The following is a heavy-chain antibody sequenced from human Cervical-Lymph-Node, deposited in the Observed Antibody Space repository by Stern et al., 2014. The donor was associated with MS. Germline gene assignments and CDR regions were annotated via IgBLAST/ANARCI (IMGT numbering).Heavy chain of an antibody. CDR2: SGAAGDT. J-gene: IGHJ6*02. Sequence: EVQLVESGGGLVPPGGSLRLSCAASGFTFSSYDMHCVRQATGKGLEWVSASGAAGDTYYPGSVKGRFTISRENAKNSLYLQMNSLRAGDTAVYYCARDIGDYGMDVWGQGTTVTVSS. D-gene: IGHD4-17*01. CDR3: ARDIGDYGMDV. CDR1: GFTFSSYD. V-gene: IGHV3-13*01.